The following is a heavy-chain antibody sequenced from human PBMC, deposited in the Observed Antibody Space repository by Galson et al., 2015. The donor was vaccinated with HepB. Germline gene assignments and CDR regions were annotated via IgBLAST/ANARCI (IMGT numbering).Heavy chain of an antibody. J-gene: IGHJ4*02. CDR3: AREAPSFYGGNSIGDIDY. CDR2: TYYRSKWYN. CDR1: GDSVSSNSAA. D-gene: IGHD4-23*01. V-gene: IGHV6-1*01. Sequence: CAISGDSVSSNSAAWNWIRQSPSRGLEWLGRTYYRSKWYNDYAVSVKSRITINPDTSKNQFSLQLNSVTPEDTAVYYCAREAPSFYGGNSIGDIDYWGQGTLVTVSS.